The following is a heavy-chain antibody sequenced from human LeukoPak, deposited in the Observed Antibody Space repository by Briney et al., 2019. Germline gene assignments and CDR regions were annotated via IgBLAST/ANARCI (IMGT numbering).Heavy chain of an antibody. CDR1: GGTFSSYA. CDR3: ARDARYSSGWRTFDY. Sequence: ASVKVSCKASGGTFSSYAISWVRQAPGQGLEWMGRIIPIFGTANYAQKFQGRVTITTDESTSTAYMELSSLRSEDTAVYYCARDARYSSGWRTFDYWGQGTLVTVSS. CDR2: IIPIFGTA. J-gene: IGHJ4*02. D-gene: IGHD6-19*01. V-gene: IGHV1-69*05.